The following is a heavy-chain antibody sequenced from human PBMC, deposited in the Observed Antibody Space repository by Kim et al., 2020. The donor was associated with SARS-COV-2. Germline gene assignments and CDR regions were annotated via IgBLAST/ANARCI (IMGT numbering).Heavy chain of an antibody. CDR3: ARHFDYYYYAMDV. CDR1: GDSISSSNYY. D-gene: IGHD3-3*01. Sequence: SETLSLTCTVSGDSISSSNYYWGWIRRPPGKGLEWIGSVYYSGSAYYKPSLKSRAIISVDRSRNQFSLKLSSMTAADTAVYYCARHFDYYYYAMDVWGQG. V-gene: IGHV4-39*01. CDR2: VYYSGSA. J-gene: IGHJ6*02.